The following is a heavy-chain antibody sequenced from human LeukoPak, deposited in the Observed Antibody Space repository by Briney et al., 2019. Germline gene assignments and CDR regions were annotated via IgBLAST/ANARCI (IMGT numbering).Heavy chain of an antibody. D-gene: IGHD3-3*01. CDR2: IYYSGST. CDR3: ASAVYYDFWSGYLFDY. Sequence: SETLSLTCTVSGGSISSHYWSWIRQPPGKGLEWIGYIYYSGSTNYNPSLKSRVTISVDTSKNQFSLKLSSVTAADTAVYYCASAVYYDFWSGYLFDYWGQGTLVTVSS. CDR1: GGSISSHY. V-gene: IGHV4-59*11. J-gene: IGHJ4*01.